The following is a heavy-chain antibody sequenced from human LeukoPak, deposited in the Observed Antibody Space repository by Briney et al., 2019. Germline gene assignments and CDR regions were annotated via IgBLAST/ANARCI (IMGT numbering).Heavy chain of an antibody. Sequence: SQTLSLTCAVSGGSISSGGSSWSWIRQPPGKGLEWIGYIYHSGSTYYNPSLKSRVTISVDRSKNQFSLKLSSVTAADTAVYYCARGGKPGYSSSWYWFDPWGQGTLVTVSS. CDR2: IYHSGST. J-gene: IGHJ5*02. V-gene: IGHV4-30-2*01. CDR3: ARGGKPGYSSSWYWFDP. CDR1: GGSISSGGSS. D-gene: IGHD6-13*01.